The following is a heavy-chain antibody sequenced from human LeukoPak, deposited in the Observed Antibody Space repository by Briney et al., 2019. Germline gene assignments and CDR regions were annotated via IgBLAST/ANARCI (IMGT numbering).Heavy chain of an antibody. J-gene: IGHJ6*03. CDR2: ISYDGTNK. V-gene: IGHV3-30*03. CDR1: GFTFNSYG. D-gene: IGHD6-19*01. CDR3: ARCEVRSQWRGRHYYYMDV. Sequence: GGSLRLSCAASGFTFNSYGMHWVRQAPGKGLEWVALISYDGTNKNYADSVKGRFIISRDNSKNTLNLQMNSLRAEDTAVYYCARCEVRSQWRGRHYYYMDVWGKGTTVTISS.